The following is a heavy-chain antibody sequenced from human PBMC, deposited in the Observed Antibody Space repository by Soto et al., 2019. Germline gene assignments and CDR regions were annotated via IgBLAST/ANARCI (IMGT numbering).Heavy chain of an antibody. CDR1: GYTFSDFD. J-gene: IGHJ6*02. CDR3: ARGNPFNYAGFDV. V-gene: IGHV1-8*01. Sequence: ASVKVSCKASGYTFSDFDINWLRQASGQGPEWMGWMNAKSGDTFFAQRFQGKFNMTWDTSLSTPYMEVGSLTSDDTAMYYCARGNPFNYAGFDVWGQGTTVTVSS. D-gene: IGHD3-16*01. CDR2: MNAKSGDT.